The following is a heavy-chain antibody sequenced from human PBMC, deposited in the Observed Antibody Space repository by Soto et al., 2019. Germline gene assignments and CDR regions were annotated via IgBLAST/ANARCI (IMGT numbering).Heavy chain of an antibody. CDR2: LSGSGGTT. V-gene: IGHV3-23*01. Sequence: GGSLRLSCTVSGVTFSNYAMNWVRQAPGKGLQWVSSLSGSGGTTYYADSVKGRFIISRDNSKNTLYLLMNSLRAEDTALYYCAKQRADYGSGADTFYFDSWGQGALVTVSS. D-gene: IGHD3-10*01. J-gene: IGHJ4*02. CDR1: GVTFSNYA. CDR3: AKQRADYGSGADTFYFDS.